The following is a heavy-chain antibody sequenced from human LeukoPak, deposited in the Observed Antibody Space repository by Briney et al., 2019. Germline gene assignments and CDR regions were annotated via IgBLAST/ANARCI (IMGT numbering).Heavy chain of an antibody. J-gene: IGHJ3*02. CDR1: GGSISSYY. CDR3: VRDVLNLWSGSDAFEI. CDR2: IYYSGST. D-gene: IGHD3-3*01. Sequence: SETLSLTCTVSGGSISSYYWSWIRQPPGKGLEWIGYIYYSGSTNYNPYLKSRVTISVDTSKNQFSLKLSSVTAADTAVYYCVRDVLNLWSGSDAFEIWGQGTMVTVSS. V-gene: IGHV4-59*01.